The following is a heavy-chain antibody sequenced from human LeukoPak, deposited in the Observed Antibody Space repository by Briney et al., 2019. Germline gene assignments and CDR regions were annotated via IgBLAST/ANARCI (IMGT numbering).Heavy chain of an antibody. Sequence: GASVKVSCKASGYTFTSYGISWVRQAPGQGLEWMGWISAYNGNTNYAQKLQGRVTMTTDTSTSTAYMELRSLRSDDTAVYYCAKSDSSSWTYYYYYGMDVWGQGTTVTVSS. D-gene: IGHD6-13*01. V-gene: IGHV1-18*01. J-gene: IGHJ6*02. CDR2: ISAYNGNT. CDR3: AKSDSSSWTYYYYYGMDV. CDR1: GYTFTSYG.